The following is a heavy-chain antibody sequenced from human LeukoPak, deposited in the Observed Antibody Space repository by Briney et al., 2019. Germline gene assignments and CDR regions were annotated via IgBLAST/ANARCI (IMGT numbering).Heavy chain of an antibody. D-gene: IGHD3-10*01. J-gene: IGHJ4*02. CDR1: GFTFSTYS. CDR2: ISSSSNHI. V-gene: IGHV3-21*01. CDR3: ARDLFQHYGSGSYFDY. Sequence: GGSLRLSCAASGFTFSTYSMNWVRQAPGKGLEWVSSISSSSNHIYYADSVKGRFTISRDNAKNSLYLQMNSLRAEGTAVYYCARDLFQHYGSGSYFDYWGQGTLVTVSS.